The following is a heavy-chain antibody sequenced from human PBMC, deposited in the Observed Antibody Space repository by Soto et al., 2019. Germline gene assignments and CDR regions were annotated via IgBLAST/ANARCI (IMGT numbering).Heavy chain of an antibody. J-gene: IGHJ6*03. Sequence: PSVKVACKASGYTFTSYVMDLVRQATGQGLEWMGWMNPNSGNTGYAQKFQGRVTMTRNTSISTAYMELSSLRSEDTAVYYCARGEYGDYGLYYYYYMDVWGKGTTVTVSS. CDR1: GYTFTSYV. V-gene: IGHV1-8*01. CDR3: ARGEYGDYGLYYYYYMDV. CDR2: MNPNSGNT. D-gene: IGHD4-17*01.